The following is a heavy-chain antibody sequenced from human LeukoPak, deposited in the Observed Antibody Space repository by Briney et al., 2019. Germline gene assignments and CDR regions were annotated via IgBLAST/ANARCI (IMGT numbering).Heavy chain of an antibody. J-gene: IGHJ3*02. CDR2: IYYSGST. D-gene: IGHD6-13*01. CDR3: ARSVRTIAAAWHDAFDI. Sequence: PSETLSLTCTVSGGSISSSSYYWGWIRQPPGKGLEWIGSIYYSGSTYYNPSLKSRVTISVDTSKNQFSLKLSSVTAADTAVYYCARSVRTIAAAWHDAFDIWGQGTMVTVSS. V-gene: IGHV4-39*01. CDR1: GGSISSSSYY.